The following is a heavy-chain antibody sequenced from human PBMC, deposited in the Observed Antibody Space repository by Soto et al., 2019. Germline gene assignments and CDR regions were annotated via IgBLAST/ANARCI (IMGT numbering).Heavy chain of an antibody. Sequence: QVQLVQSGAEVKKPGASVKVSCKTSGYPLTVYAMHWVRQAPGQGLEWMGWIDPNSDYTDYAQKFQGRVTMTRDTSISTAYMEMSRLRSDDTAVYFCARDRGGGYYGMDVWGQGTTVTVSS. J-gene: IGHJ6*02. CDR2: IDPNSDYT. CDR1: GYPLTVYA. V-gene: IGHV1-2*02. CDR3: ARDRGGGYYGMDV. D-gene: IGHD3-16*01.